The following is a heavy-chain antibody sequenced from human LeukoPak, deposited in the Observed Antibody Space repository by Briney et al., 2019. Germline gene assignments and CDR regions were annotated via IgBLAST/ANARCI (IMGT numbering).Heavy chain of an antibody. V-gene: IGHV3-23*01. J-gene: IGHJ6*02. CDR3: ARPSLYSTGWNYYYYGMDV. CDR1: GFTFSSYA. D-gene: IGHD6-19*01. CDR2: ISGSGGST. Sequence: PGGSLRLSCAASGFTFSSYAMSWVRQAPGKGLEWVSAISGSGGSTYYADSVKGRFTISRDNSKNTLYLQMNSLRAEDTAVYYCARPSLYSTGWNYYYYGMDVWGQGTTVTVSS.